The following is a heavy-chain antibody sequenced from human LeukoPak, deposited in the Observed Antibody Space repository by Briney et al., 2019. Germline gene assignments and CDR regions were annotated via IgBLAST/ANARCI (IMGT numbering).Heavy chain of an antibody. CDR3: AKVSPRGNYYESYGGRFDP. V-gene: IGHV4-59*01. CDR1: GDSITDSY. CDR2: IYYDRRA. J-gene: IGHJ5*02. Sequence: PSETLSLTCEVSGDSITDSYWAWTRQPPGKGLEWIGYIYYDRRANYSPARSIPSLNNRLIMSLDTSKNDFSLRLNSVTPADTAIYYCAKVSPRGNYYESYGGRFDPWGQGILVSVSS. D-gene: IGHD3-22*01.